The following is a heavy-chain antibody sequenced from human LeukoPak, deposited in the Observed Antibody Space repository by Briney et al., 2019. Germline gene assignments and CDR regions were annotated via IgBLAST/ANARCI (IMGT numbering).Heavy chain of an antibody. CDR3: ARIVVPAAIHDAFDI. V-gene: IGHV5-51*01. CDR2: IYPGDSDT. D-gene: IGHD2-2*02. CDR1: GYSFTSYW. Sequence: GESLKISCKGSGYSFTSYWIGWVRQMPGKGLEWMGIIYPGDSDTRYSPSFQGQVTISADKSISTAYLQWSSLKASDTAMYYCARIVVPAAIHDAFDIWGQGKMVTVSS. J-gene: IGHJ3*02.